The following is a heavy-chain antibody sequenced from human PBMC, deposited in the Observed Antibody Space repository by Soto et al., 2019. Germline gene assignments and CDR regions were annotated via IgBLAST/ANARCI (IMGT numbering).Heavy chain of an antibody. V-gene: IGHV5-51*03. Sequence: PGESLKISCEGSGYRFTNYWIGWVRQMPGKGLEWMGIIYPGDSETRYSPSFEGQVTISADKSISTAYLQWSSLKASDTAMYYCARDRSNSRYDAFDIWGQGTMVTVSS. CDR1: GYRFTNYW. J-gene: IGHJ3*02. CDR2: IYPGDSET. CDR3: ARDRSNSRYDAFDI. D-gene: IGHD1-26*01.